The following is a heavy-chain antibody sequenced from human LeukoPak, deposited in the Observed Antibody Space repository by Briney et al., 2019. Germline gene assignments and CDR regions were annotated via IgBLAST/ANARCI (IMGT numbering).Heavy chain of an antibody. CDR2: IIPIFGTA. Sequence: EASVKVSCKASGGTFSSYAISWVRQAPGQGLEWMGGIIPIFGTANYAQKFQGGVTITADKSTSTAYMELSSLRSEDTAVYYCARSGGSANWFDPWGQGTLVTVSS. D-gene: IGHD2-15*01. CDR1: GGTFSSYA. J-gene: IGHJ5*02. CDR3: ARSGGSANWFDP. V-gene: IGHV1-69*06.